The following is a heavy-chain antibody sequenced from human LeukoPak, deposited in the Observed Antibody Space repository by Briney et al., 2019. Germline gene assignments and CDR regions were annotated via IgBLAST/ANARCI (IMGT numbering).Heavy chain of an antibody. CDR3: AKGYYYHSSGYQYLDY. CDR1: GFTFSSLA. Sequence: PGRSLRLSCAASGFTFSSLAMRWVRQPPGKGLEWVSAISGSGDSTHYADSVKGRSTISRDNSKNTLYLQMNSLRAEDTAVYYCAKGYYYHSSGYQYLDYWGQGTLVTVSS. D-gene: IGHD3-22*01. V-gene: IGHV3-23*01. CDR2: ISGSGDST. J-gene: IGHJ4*02.